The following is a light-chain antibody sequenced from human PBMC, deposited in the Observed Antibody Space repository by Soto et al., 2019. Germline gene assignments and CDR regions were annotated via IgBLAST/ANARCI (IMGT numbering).Light chain of an antibody. J-gene: IGKJ1*01. CDR1: QSVSNNY. CDR3: QQYGSSGT. CDR2: GAS. Sequence: EIVLTQSPGTLSLSPGERATLSCRASQSVSNNYLAWYQQKPGQAPRFLIYGASNRATGIPDRFGGSGSGTDFTLTISRLEPEDFAVYYCQQYGSSGTFGQGTKVEIK. V-gene: IGKV3-20*01.